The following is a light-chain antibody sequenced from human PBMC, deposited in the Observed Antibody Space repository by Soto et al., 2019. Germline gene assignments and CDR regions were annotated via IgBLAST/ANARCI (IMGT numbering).Light chain of an antibody. CDR3: QQYHGVWT. J-gene: IGKJ1*01. CDR2: KAS. CDR1: QSISSW. V-gene: IGKV1-5*03. Sequence: DIQMTQSPSTLSASVGDRITITCRASQSISSWLAWYQQKPGKAPKLLIYKASTLESGVPSRFSGSGSETEFTLTISRLQPDDFATYYCQQYHGVWTFGQGTKVEIK.